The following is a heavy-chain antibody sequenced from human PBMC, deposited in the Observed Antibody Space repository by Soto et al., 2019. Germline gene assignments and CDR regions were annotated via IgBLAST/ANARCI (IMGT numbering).Heavy chain of an antibody. V-gene: IGHV4-30-4*01. J-gene: IGHJ4*02. D-gene: IGHD6-19*01. CDR2: ILHNGNA. Sequence: QVQLRESGPGLMRPSQTLSLTCTVSGASVTSTGYYWTWIRQSPGKGLEWLGYILHNGNADYSPSLETRLSISLDSSKNHFSLKVTSVSAADTAIYFCARVSAVSAEYYFDYWGQGALVTVSS. CDR1: GASVTSTGYY. CDR3: ARVSAVSAEYYFDY.